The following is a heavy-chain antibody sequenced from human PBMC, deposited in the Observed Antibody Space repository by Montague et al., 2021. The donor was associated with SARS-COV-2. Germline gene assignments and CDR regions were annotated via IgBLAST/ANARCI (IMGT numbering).Heavy chain of an antibody. CDR2: ISDSGST. CDR1: GGSISSFY. CDR3: ARHYSATLPAVY. Sequence: SETLSLTCTVSGGSISSFYWSWFRQPPGKGLEWIGYISDSGSTNYNPSLTSRATMSVDTSKNQSSLKLNSVTAADAAVYYCARHYSATLPAVYWGQGTLVTVSS. J-gene: IGHJ4*02. D-gene: IGHD2-15*01. V-gene: IGHV4-59*08.